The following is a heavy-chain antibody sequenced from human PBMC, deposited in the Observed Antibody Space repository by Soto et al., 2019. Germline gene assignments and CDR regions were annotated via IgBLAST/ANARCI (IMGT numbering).Heavy chain of an antibody. D-gene: IGHD2-2*01. J-gene: IGHJ3*01. Sequence: QVHPEQSGAEVKKPGSSVKVSCKAAGGTFSTYTLIWVRQAPGQGLEWMGRIIPMLTVTNSAQKFQGRVTLTADKSTSTAFMELTSLTSDDTAVYYCSIGSWSAETFDVWGQGTMVTVSS. CDR2: IIPMLTVT. CDR1: GGTFSTYT. CDR3: SIGSWSAETFDV. V-gene: IGHV1-69*02.